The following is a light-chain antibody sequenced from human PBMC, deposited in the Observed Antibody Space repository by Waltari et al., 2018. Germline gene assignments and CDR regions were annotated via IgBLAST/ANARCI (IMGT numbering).Light chain of an antibody. V-gene: IGKV1-39*01. J-gene: IGKJ2*01. CDR2: DAS. CDR3: QQSYSTPYT. Sequence: DIQMTQSPSSLSASVGDRVTITCRESQSISSYLNWYQQKPGKAPKRLIYDASSLQSGVPSRFSCSGSGTDFTLTISSLQPEDFATYYCQQSYSTPYTFGQGTKLEIK. CDR1: QSISSY.